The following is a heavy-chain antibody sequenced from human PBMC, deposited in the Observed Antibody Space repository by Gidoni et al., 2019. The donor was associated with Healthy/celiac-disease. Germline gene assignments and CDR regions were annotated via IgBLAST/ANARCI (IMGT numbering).Heavy chain of an antibody. V-gene: IGHV1-8*01. Sequence: QVQLVQPGAEVKKPGASVTGSCKASGYTFTSYDINWVRQATGQGLEWMGWMNPNSGNTGYAEKFQGRVTMTRNTSISTAYMELSSLRSGDTAVYYCARGVGELYPSNWFDPWGQGTLVTVSS. J-gene: IGHJ5*02. CDR3: ARGVGELYPSNWFDP. CDR1: GYTFTSYD. D-gene: IGHD3-10*01. CDR2: MNPNSGNT.